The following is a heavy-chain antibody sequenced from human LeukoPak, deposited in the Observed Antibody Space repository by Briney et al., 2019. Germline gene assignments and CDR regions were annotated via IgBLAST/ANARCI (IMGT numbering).Heavy chain of an antibody. D-gene: IGHD3-3*01. CDR2: ISSSSSYI. V-gene: IGHV3-21*01. Sequence: VGCRRVSCAPSAFTFTIDSRNCVRQGPGEGREGVSSISSSSSYIYYTYSVKSRFTISRDNAKNSMYLQMNSLRAEDTAVYYCARGIFLEEGGSYGMDVWGKGTTVTVSS. CDR1: AFTFTIDS. CDR3: ARGIFLEEGGSYGMDV. J-gene: IGHJ6*04.